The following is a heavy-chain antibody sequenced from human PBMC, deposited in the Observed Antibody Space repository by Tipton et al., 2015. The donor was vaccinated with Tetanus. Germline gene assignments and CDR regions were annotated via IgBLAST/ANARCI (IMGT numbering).Heavy chain of an antibody. Sequence: TLSLTCIVSGDAISTNSYFWGWIRQPPGKGLEWVGTITYSGTTYYNPSLQSRVTVSADTSKDQFSLRLTSVTAADSAFYYCARTKVAIGWGFLDSWGQGTLVTVSS. CDR1: GDAISTNSYF. D-gene: IGHD4-17*01. V-gene: IGHV4-39*01. J-gene: IGHJ4*02. CDR3: ARTKVAIGWGFLDS. CDR2: ITYSGTT.